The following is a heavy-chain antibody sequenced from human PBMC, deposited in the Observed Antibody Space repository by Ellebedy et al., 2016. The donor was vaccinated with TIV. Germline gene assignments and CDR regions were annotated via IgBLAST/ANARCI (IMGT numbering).Heavy chain of an antibody. D-gene: IGHD2-15*01. V-gene: IGHV3-33*01. Sequence: GESLKISCAASGFSFSNYFMHWVRQAPGQVLEWVAVVWSDGSNKYYIDSVKGRFTISRDNSKNTLYLQMNSLISDDTAVKSCARDGGKPRSWFFDLWGRGTLVTVSS. CDR3: ARDGGKPRSWFFDL. CDR2: VWSDGSNK. J-gene: IGHJ2*01. CDR1: GFSFSNYF.